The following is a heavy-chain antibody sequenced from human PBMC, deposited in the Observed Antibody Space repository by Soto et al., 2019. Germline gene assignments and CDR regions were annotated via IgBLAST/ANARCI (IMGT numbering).Heavy chain of an antibody. Sequence: PGGSLRLSCAASGFTFSSYWMSWVRQAPGKGLEWVANIKQDGSEKYYVDSVKGRFTISRDNAKNSLYLQMNSLRAEDTAVYYCAREYSSSWYVYYFDYWGQGTLVTVSS. J-gene: IGHJ4*02. CDR2: IKQDGSEK. CDR1: GFTFSSYW. D-gene: IGHD6-13*01. CDR3: AREYSSSWYVYYFDY. V-gene: IGHV3-7*05.